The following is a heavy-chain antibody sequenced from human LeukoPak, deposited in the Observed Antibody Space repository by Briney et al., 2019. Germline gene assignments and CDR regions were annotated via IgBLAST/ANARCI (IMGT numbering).Heavy chain of an antibody. CDR3: MVTTRSGPFDY. V-gene: IGHV3-7*01. J-gene: IGHJ4*02. CDR2: IKQDGSEK. D-gene: IGHD2-21*02. Sequence: GGSLRLSCAASGFIFSRYWMNWVRQAQGKGLEWVANIKQDGSEKNYVDSVKGRFTISRDNAKNSLYLQMNSLRAEDTAVYYCMVTTRSGPFDYSGQGTLVTVSS. CDR1: GFIFSRYW.